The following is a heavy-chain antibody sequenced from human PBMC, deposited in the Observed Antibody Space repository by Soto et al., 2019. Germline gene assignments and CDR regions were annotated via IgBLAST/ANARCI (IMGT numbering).Heavy chain of an antibody. CDR2: INHSGST. V-gene: IGHV4-34*01. CDR1: GGSFSGYY. D-gene: IGHD4-17*01. CDR3: ASFLEYGDYFPITPLGLDV. Sequence: PSETLSLTCAVYGGSFSGYYWSWIRQPPGKGLEWIGEINHSGSTNYNPSLKSRVTISVDTSKNQFSLKLSSVTAADTAVYYCASFLEYGDYFPITPLGLDVWGQGTTVTVSS. J-gene: IGHJ6*02.